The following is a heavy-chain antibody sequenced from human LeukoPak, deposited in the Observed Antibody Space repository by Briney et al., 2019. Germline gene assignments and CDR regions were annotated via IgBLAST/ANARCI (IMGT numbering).Heavy chain of an antibody. V-gene: IGHV3-7*01. CDR1: GFSFSSYW. J-gene: IGHJ6*03. D-gene: IGHD5-18*01. CDR3: ARGVRGYTFVNYYYYYYMDV. CDR2: IKQDGSEK. Sequence: GGSLRLSCPASGFSFSSYWMSRVRPAAGKGLEGVANIKQDGSEKYYVDSVEGRFTISRDNAKNSLYLQMNSLRAEDTAVYYCARGVRGYTFVNYYYYYYMDVWGKGTTVTVSS.